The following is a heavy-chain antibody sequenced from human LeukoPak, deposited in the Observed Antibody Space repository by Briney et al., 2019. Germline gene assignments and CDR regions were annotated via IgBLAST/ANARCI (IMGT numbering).Heavy chain of an antibody. CDR3: ARGGSATRQIFGVVIPQYYGMDV. CDR1: GYTFTSYD. D-gene: IGHD3-3*01. V-gene: IGHV1-8*01. Sequence: ASVKVSCKASGYTFTSYDINWVRQATGQGLEWMGWMNPNSGNTGYAQKFQGRVTMTRNTSISTAYMELSSLRSEDTAVYYCARGGSATRQIFGVVIPQYYGMDVWGQGTTVTVSS. J-gene: IGHJ6*02. CDR2: MNPNSGNT.